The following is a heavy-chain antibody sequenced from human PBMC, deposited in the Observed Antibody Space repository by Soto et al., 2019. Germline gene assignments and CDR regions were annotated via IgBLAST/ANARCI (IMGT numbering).Heavy chain of an antibody. CDR1: GGSVSSGSYY. D-gene: IGHD3-22*01. V-gene: IGHV4-61*01. J-gene: IGHJ5*02. CDR3: ARDPLYYYDSSGA. Sequence: QVQLQESGPGLVKPSETLSLTCTVSGGSVSSGSYYWSWIRQPPGKGLEWIGYIYYSGSTNYNPSLKSRVTISVDTSKNQFSLKLSSVTAADTAVYYCARDPLYYYDSSGAWGQGTLVTVSS. CDR2: IYYSGST.